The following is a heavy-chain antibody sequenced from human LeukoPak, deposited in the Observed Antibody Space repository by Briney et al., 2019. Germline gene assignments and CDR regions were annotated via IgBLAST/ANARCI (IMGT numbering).Heavy chain of an antibody. Sequence: GGSLRLSCAASGFTVSSNYMSWARQAPGKGLEWVSVIYSGGSTYYADSVKGRFTISRDNSKNTLYLQMNSLRAEDTAVYYCARDQRGYGSGSYYSSKFDYWGQGTLVTVSS. D-gene: IGHD3-10*01. CDR1: GFTVSSNY. CDR3: ARDQRGYGSGSYYSSKFDY. J-gene: IGHJ4*02. CDR2: IYSGGST. V-gene: IGHV3-66*01.